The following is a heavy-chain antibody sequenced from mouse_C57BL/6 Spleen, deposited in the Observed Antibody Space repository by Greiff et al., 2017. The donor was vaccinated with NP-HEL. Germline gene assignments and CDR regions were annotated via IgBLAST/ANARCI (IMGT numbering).Heavy chain of an antibody. CDR3: ARVLITTVVATNHFDY. Sequence: VKLMESGPGLVAPSQSLSITCTVSGFSLTSYAISWVRQPPGKGLEWLGVIWTGGGTNYNSALKSRLSISKDNSKSQVFLKMNSLQTDDTARYYCARVLITTVVATNHFDYWGQGTTLTVSS. J-gene: IGHJ2*01. CDR2: IWTGGGT. CDR1: GFSLTSYA. D-gene: IGHD1-1*01. V-gene: IGHV2-9-1*01.